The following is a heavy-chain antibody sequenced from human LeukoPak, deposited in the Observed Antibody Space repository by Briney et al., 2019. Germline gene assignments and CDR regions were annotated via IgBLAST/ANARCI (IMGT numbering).Heavy chain of an antibody. J-gene: IGHJ4*02. CDR2: ISYDGSNK. V-gene: IGHV3-30*04. CDR3: VGGSGWLFDY. D-gene: IGHD6-19*01. CDR1: GFNFGSYA. Sequence: PGGSLRLSCAASGFNFGSYAMHWVRQAPGKGLEWVAAISYDGSNKYYGDSVKGRFTISRDNAKNSVYLQMNSLRAEDTAVYYCVGGSGWLFDYWGQGTLVTVSS.